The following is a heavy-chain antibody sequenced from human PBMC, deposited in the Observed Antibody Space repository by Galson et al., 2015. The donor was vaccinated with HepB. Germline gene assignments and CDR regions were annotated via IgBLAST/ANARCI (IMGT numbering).Heavy chain of an antibody. CDR1: GFTFSTYG. CDR3: AKLVGGSESDQYQPPGY. D-gene: IGHD3-10*01. CDR2: ISYDGSYK. J-gene: IGHJ4*02. Sequence: SLRLSCAASGFTFSTYGMHWVRQAPGKGLEWVALISYDGSYKYYADSVKGRFTISRDNFKNTLYLHMNSLGAEDTAVYYCAKLVGGSESDQYQPPGYWGQGTLVTVSS. V-gene: IGHV3-30*18.